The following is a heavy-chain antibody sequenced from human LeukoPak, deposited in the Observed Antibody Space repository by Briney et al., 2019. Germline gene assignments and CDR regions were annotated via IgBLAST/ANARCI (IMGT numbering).Heavy chain of an antibody. V-gene: IGHV3-7*03. Sequence: GGSLRLSCAASGFTFSSYWMSWVRQAPGKGLEWVANIKQDGSEKYYVDSVKGRFTISRDNAKNSLYLQMNSLRGEDTAVYYCVKLVGVGELFWGHFLEDFWGQGTLVTVSS. D-gene: IGHD3-10*01. CDR1: GFTFSSYW. J-gene: IGHJ4*02. CDR3: VKLVGVGELFWGHFLEDF. CDR2: IKQDGSEK.